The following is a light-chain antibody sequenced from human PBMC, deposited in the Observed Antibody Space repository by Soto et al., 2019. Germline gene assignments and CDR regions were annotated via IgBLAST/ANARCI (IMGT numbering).Light chain of an antibody. Sequence: DIQMTQSPSSLSVSVGDRVTITCRASQSIGGFLNWYQQKLGKAPKLLIYAASSLQSGVPSRFSGSGSGTDFTLTISSLQPEDFATYYCQQSYITPLNLGGGTKVDIK. J-gene: IGKJ4*01. V-gene: IGKV1-39*01. CDR1: QSIGGF. CDR2: AAS. CDR3: QQSYITPLN.